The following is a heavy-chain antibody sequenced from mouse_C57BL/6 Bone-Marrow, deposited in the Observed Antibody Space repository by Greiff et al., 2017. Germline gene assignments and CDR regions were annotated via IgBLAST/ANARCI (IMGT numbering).Heavy chain of an antibody. V-gene: IGHV5-17*01. CDR2: ISSGSSTI. J-gene: IGHJ1*03. Sequence: EVNLVESGGGLVKPGGSLKLSCAASGFTFSDYGMHWVRQAPEKGLEWVAYISSGSSTIYYADTVKGRFTISRDNAKNTLFLQMTSLRSEDTAMYYCARPLDVWGTGTTVTVSS. CDR3: ARPLDV. CDR1: GFTFSDYG.